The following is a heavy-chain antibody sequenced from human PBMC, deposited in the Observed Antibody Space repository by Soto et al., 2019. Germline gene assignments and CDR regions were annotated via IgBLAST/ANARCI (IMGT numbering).Heavy chain of an antibody. CDR2: ISYDGSNK. CDR3: TKAMGPYKEYYYYGMDV. D-gene: IGHD1-1*01. CDR1: GFTFSSYA. Sequence: QVQLVESGGGVVQPGRSVRLSCAASGFTFSSYAMHGVCQAPGKGLEWVAVISYDGSNKYYADSVKGRFTISRDNSKKTLYLQMRGLRAEDTAVYYCTKAMGPYKEYYYYGMDVWGQGITVTVSS. V-gene: IGHV3-30-3*01. J-gene: IGHJ6*02.